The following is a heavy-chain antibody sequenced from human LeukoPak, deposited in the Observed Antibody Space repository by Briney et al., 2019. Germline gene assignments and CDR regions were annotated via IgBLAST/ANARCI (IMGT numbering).Heavy chain of an antibody. D-gene: IGHD5-12*01. J-gene: IGHJ4*02. CDR2: INAGDGNT. V-gene: IGHV1-3*01. Sequence: ASVKVSCKASGYTFTSYFMHWVRQAPGQRLEWMGWINAGDGNTKYSQKFQGRVTITRDTSVSTAYMELSSLRSEHTAVYYCARGYGGYDLDYWGQGTLVTVSS. CDR1: GYTFTSYF. CDR3: ARGYGGYDLDY.